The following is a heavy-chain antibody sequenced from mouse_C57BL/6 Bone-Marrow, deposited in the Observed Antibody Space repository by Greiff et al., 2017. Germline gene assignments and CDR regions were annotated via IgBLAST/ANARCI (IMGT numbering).Heavy chain of an antibody. CDR2: ISSGGSYT. CDR1: GFTFSSYG. D-gene: IGHD1-1*01. J-gene: IGHJ4*01. Sequence: EVKLQESGGDLVKPGGSLKLSCAASGFTFSSYGMSWVRQTPDKRLEWVATISSGGSYTYYPDSVKGRFTISRDNAKNTLYLQMSSLKSEDTAMYYCARHESSYYAMDYWGQGTSVTVSS. V-gene: IGHV5-6*01. CDR3: ARHESSYYAMDY.